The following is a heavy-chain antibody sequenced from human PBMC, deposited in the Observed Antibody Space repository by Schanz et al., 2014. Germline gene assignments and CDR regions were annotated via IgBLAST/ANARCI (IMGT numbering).Heavy chain of an antibody. D-gene: IGHD6-19*01. V-gene: IGHV3-21*04. CDR3: AKDHPSSGWPAFDV. CDR1: GFTFSTYY. CDR2: ISSTSSYI. J-gene: IGHJ4*02. Sequence: EVQFLESGGGLVQPGGSLRLSCAASGFTFSTYYMNWVRQAPGKGLEWVSSISSTSSYIFYADSVKGRFTISRDNAKNSLYLQMNSLRADDSAIYYCAKDHPSSGWPAFDVWGQGTQVTVSS.